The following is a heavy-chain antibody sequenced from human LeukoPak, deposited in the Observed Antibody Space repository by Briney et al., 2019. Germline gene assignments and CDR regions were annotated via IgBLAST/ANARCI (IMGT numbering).Heavy chain of an antibody. D-gene: IGHD6-6*01. J-gene: IGHJ3*02. V-gene: IGHV4-4*07. CDR3: ARELIEYSSSSCGAFDI. Sequence: SETLSLTCTVSGGSISIYYWNWIRQPAGKGLEWIGRIYTSGSTNYNPSLKSRVTISVDTSKNQFSLKLSSVTAADTAVYYCARELIEYSSSSCGAFDIWGQGTMVTVSS. CDR2: IYTSGST. CDR1: GGSISIYY.